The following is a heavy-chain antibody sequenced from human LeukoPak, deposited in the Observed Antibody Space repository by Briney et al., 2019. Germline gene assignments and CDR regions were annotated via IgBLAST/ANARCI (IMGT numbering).Heavy chain of an antibody. D-gene: IGHD5-18*01. Sequence: GGSLRLSCAASGFTFSSYSMNWVSQAPGKGLEWVSSISSSSSSIYYADSVKGRFTISRDNAKNSLYLQMNSLRAEDTAVYYCARASGDIVETATMGSYWGQGTLVTVSS. V-gene: IGHV3-21*01. CDR1: GFTFSSYS. J-gene: IGHJ4*02. CDR2: ISSSSSSI. CDR3: ARASGDIVETATMGSY.